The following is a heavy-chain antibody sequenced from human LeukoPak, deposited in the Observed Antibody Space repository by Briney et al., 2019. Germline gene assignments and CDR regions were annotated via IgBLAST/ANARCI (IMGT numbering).Heavy chain of an antibody. CDR3: TRRYYHDSSRYYHDDF. D-gene: IGHD3-22*01. J-gene: IGHJ4*02. Sequence: ASVKVSCKASGYTFTSYAMHWVRQAPGQRLEWMGWINTGNGNTKYSQKFQGRVTITRDTSASTAYMELNSLKVEDTAVYYCTRRYYHDSSRYYHDDFWGQGTLVTVSS. V-gene: IGHV1-3*04. CDR2: INTGNGNT. CDR1: GYTFTSYA.